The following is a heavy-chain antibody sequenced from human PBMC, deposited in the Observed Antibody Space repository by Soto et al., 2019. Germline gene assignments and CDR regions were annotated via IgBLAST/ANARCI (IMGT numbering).Heavy chain of an antibody. D-gene: IGHD2-8*01. CDR1: GGSVSSGSYY. J-gene: IGHJ4*02. Sequence: SETLSLTCTVSGGSVSSGSYYWSWIRQPPGKGLEWIGYIYYSGSTNYNPSLKSRVTISVDTSKNQFSLKLSSVTAADTAVYYCARDGVSDHYFDYWGQGTLVTVSS. CDR3: ARDGVSDHYFDY. V-gene: IGHV4-61*01. CDR2: IYYSGST.